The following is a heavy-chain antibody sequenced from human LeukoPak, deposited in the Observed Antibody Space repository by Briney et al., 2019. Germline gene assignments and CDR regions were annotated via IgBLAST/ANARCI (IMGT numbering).Heavy chain of an antibody. CDR1: GFTFSSYW. V-gene: IGHV3-7*01. D-gene: IGHD3-22*01. J-gene: IGHJ4*02. CDR3: ARDSLYDSSGYSPKFDY. CDR2: IKQDGSEK. Sequence: GGSLRLSCAASGFTFSSYWMSWVRQAPGKGLEWVANIKQDGSEKYYVDSVKGRFTISRDNAKNSLYPQMNSLRAEDTAVYYCARDSLYDSSGYSPKFDYWGQGTLVTVSS.